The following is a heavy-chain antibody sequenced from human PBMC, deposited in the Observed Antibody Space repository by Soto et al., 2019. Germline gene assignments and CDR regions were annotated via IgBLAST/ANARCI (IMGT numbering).Heavy chain of an antibody. Sequence: QVQLQESGPGLVKPSQTLSLTCTVSGGSISSGGYYWGWIRQHPGKALEWMGYINYSGSTYYNPSLKSRVTISVDTSKNQFSLKLSSVTAADTAVYYCARDQGNSSGWMRAFDIWGQGTMVTVSS. CDR1: GGSISSGGYY. D-gene: IGHD6-19*01. CDR3: ARDQGNSSGWMRAFDI. J-gene: IGHJ3*02. CDR2: INYSGST. V-gene: IGHV4-31*03.